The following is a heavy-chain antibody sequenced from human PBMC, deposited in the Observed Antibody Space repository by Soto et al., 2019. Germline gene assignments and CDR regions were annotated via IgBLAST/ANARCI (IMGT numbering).Heavy chain of an antibody. V-gene: IGHV1-3*01. CDR3: AKVSSSWYAGFFDL. CDR1: GYTFTSYE. Sequence: ASVKVSCKASGYTFTSYEMHWVRQAPGQRLEWMGWINAGNGNTKYSQKFQGRVTITRDTSASTAYMELSSLRSEDTAIYYCAKVSSSWYAGFFDLWGQGTLVTVSS. CDR2: INAGNGNT. J-gene: IGHJ4*02. D-gene: IGHD6-13*01.